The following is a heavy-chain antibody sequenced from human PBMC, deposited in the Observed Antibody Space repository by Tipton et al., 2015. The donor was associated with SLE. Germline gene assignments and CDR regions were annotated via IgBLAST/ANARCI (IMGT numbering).Heavy chain of an antibody. V-gene: IGHV1-46*01. CDR3: ARGYGYSYGLVYYFDY. CDR1: GCTFTSYY. D-gene: IGHD5-18*01. Sequence: QVQLVQSGAEVKKPGASVKVSCKASGCTFTSYYMHWVRQAPGQGLEWMGIINPSGGSTSYAQKFQGRVTMTRDTSTSTVYMELSSLRSEDTAVYYCARGYGYSYGLVYYFDYWGQGALVTVSS. CDR2: INPSGGST. J-gene: IGHJ4*02.